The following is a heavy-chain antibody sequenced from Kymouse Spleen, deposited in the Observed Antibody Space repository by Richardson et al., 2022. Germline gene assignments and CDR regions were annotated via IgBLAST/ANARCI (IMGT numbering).Heavy chain of an antibody. Sequence: QVQLVESGGGVVQPGRSLRLSCAASGFTFSSYGMHWVRQAPGKGLEWVAVIWYDGSNKYYADSVKGRFTISRDNSKNTLYLQMNSLRAEDTAVYYCARVGYSSSWYWFDPWGQGTLVTVSS. CDR2: IWYDGSNK. CDR3: ARVGYSSSWYWFDP. CDR1: GFTFSSYG. J-gene: IGHJ5*02. V-gene: IGHV3-33*01. D-gene: IGHD6-13*01.